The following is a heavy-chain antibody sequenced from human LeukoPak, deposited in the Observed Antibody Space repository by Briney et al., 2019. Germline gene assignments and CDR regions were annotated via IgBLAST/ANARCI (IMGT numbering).Heavy chain of an antibody. V-gene: IGHV3-21*01. J-gene: IGHJ4*02. Sequence: GGSLRLSCAASGFTFSSYSMNWVRQAPGKGLEWVSSISSSSSYIYYADSVKGRFTISRDNAKNSLYLQMNSLRAEDTAVYYCARVGAQPYSSSWTDYFDYWGQGTLVTVSS. CDR2: ISSSSSYI. CDR3: ARVGAQPYSSSWTDYFDY. CDR1: GFTFSSYS. D-gene: IGHD6-13*01.